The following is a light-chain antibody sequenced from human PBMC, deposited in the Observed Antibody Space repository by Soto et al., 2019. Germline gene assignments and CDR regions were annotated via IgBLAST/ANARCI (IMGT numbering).Light chain of an antibody. CDR2: TAS. CDR3: QQTYSTLDS. Sequence: DIQVTQSPSSLSASVGDRVTITCRASQSIRTYLNWYQQRPGKPPKLLMHTASTLQTGVPSRFSGGGSGTYFTLTISSLQPEDFATYYCQQTYSTLDSFGQGTKLAIK. V-gene: IGKV1-39*01. CDR1: QSIRTY. J-gene: IGKJ2*03.